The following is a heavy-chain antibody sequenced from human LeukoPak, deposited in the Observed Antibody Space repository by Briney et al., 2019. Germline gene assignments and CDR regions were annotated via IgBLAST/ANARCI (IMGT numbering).Heavy chain of an antibody. J-gene: IGHJ4*02. D-gene: IGHD5-24*01. CDR2: IYPGDSDT. Sequence: GESLKISCKGSGYSFSSYWIGWVRQMPGKGLEWVGIIYPGDSDTRYSPSFQGHVTISADKSISTAYLQWSSLRASDTAMYYCAREVGGRWLHHYFDNWGQGTLVTVSS. CDR1: GYSFSSYW. V-gene: IGHV5-51*01. CDR3: AREVGGRWLHHYFDN.